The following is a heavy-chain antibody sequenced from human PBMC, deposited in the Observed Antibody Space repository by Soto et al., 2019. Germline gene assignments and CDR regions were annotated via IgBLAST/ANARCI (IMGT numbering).Heavy chain of an antibody. V-gene: IGHV4-4*07. CDR3: VRDGSKTLRDWFDP. CDR2: VYATGTT. J-gene: IGHJ5*02. D-gene: IGHD4-17*01. CDR1: GGSISKFY. Sequence: TLSLTCSVSGGSISKFYWSWIRKTAGTGLEWMGRVYATGTTDYNPSLRSRVAMSVDISKKTFSLRLTSVTAADTGVYYCVRDGSKTLRDWFDPWGQGKLVTVSS.